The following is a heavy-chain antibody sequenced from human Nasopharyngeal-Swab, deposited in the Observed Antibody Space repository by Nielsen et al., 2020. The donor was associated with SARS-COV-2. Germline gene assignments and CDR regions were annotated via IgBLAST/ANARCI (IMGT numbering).Heavy chain of an antibody. CDR2: IYTSGST. CDR3: ARDGEIAAAPYYYYYYYGMDV. Sequence: SCTVSGGSISSYYWSWIRQPAGKGLEWIGRIYTSGSTNYNPSLKSRVTMSVDTSKNQFSLKLSSVTAADTAVYYCARDGEIAAAPYYYYYYYGMDVWGQGTTVTVSS. V-gene: IGHV4-4*07. CDR1: GGSISSYY. D-gene: IGHD6-13*01. J-gene: IGHJ6*02.